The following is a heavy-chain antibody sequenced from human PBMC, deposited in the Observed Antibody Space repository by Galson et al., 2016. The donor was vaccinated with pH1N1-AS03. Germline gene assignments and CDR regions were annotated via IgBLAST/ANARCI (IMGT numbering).Heavy chain of an antibody. D-gene: IGHD2-21*02. Sequence: LSLTCTVSSGSISSGAHYWSWIRQHAGKGLEWIGHIYYSGSTYYNSSLKGRLTISVDTSKNQFSLKLSSVTAADTAVYYCARTTSTAPQAWPLDPWGQGTLVTVSS. V-gene: IGHV4-31*03. CDR2: IYYSGST. J-gene: IGHJ5*02. CDR3: ARTTSTAPQAWPLDP. CDR1: SGSISSGAHY.